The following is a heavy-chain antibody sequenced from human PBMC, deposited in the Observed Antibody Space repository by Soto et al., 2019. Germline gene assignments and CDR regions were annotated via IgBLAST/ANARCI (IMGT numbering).Heavy chain of an antibody. Sequence: GSVRLSCAATGFTFSNHAMSWVRRAAGKGLEWVSGISDAGERTYYADSVRGRFTVSRDNSKNTLYLQMNTLRAEDTAVYYCAKDYSSVWSRGIDVWGQGILVTVSS. J-gene: IGHJ4*02. V-gene: IGHV3-23*01. CDR2: ISDAGERT. CDR1: GFTFSNHA. CDR3: AKDYSSVWSRGIDV. D-gene: IGHD6-19*01.